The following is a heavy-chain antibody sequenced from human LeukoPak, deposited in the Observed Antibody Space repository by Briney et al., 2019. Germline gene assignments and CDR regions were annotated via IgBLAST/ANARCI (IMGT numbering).Heavy chain of an antibody. Sequence: SETLSLTCTVSGGSISSYYWSWIRQPPGKGLEWIGYIYYSGSTYYNPSLKSRVTISVDTSKNQFSLKLSSVTAADTAVYYCAAGNYYYYYMDVWGKGTTVTVSS. D-gene: IGHD1-14*01. CDR2: IYYSGST. J-gene: IGHJ6*03. CDR3: AAGNYYYYYMDV. V-gene: IGHV4-59*04. CDR1: GGSISSYY.